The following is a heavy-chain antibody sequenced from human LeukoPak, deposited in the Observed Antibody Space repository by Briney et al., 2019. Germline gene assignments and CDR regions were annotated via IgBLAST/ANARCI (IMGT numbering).Heavy chain of an antibody. CDR2: IRYDGSNK. D-gene: IGHD5-24*01. CDR1: GFTFSSYG. J-gene: IGHJ6*03. V-gene: IGHV3-30*02. Sequence: GGSLRLSCAASGFTFSSYGMHWVRQAPGKGLEWVAFIRYDGSNKYYADSVKGRFTISRDNSKNTLYLQMNSLRAEDTAVYYCAKDQAYAYIGYYMDVWGKGTTVTVSS. CDR3: AKDQAYAYIGYYMDV.